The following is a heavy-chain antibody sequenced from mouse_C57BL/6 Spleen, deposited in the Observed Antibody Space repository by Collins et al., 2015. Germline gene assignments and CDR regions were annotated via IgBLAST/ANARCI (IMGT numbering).Heavy chain of an antibody. D-gene: IGHD2-14*01. CDR3: ARGGYDGFAY. CDR1: GYTFTNYG. J-gene: IGHJ3*01. V-gene: IGHV9-1*02. CDR2: INTYTGEP. Sequence: GYTFTNYGMNWVKQAPGKGLKWMGWINTYTGEPTYADDFKGRFAFSLETSASTAYLQINNLKNEDMATYFCARGGYDGFAYWGQGTLVTVSA.